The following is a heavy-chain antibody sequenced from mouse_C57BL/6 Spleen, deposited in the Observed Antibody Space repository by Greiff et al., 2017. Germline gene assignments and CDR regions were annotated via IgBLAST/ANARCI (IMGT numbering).Heavy chain of an antibody. J-gene: IGHJ3*01. Sequence: QVQLQQPGAELVMPGASVKLSCKASGYTFTSYWMHWVKQRPGQGLEWIGEIDPSDSYTNYNQKFKGKSTLTVDKSSSTAYMQLSSLTSEDSAVYYCARPLLYGSSSWFAYWGQGTLVTVSA. CDR3: ARPLLYGSSSWFAY. D-gene: IGHD1-1*01. CDR2: IDPSDSYT. CDR1: GYTFTSYW. V-gene: IGHV1-69*01.